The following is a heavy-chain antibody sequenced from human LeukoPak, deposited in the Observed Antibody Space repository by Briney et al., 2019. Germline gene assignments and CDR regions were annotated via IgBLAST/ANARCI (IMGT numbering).Heavy chain of an antibody. CDR2: SHYSGTT. CDR1: GYSFSSDYL. V-gene: IGHV4-38-2*01. J-gene: IGHJ4*02. Sequence: SETLSLTCAVSGYSFSSDYLRAWIRQPPGEGLEWPGSSHYSGTTYYTASLKSRVTISVDTSQNQLSLKLTSVTAADTAVYYCARKGRSSSFDYWGQGTLITVSS. D-gene: IGHD6-13*01. CDR3: ARKGRSSSFDY.